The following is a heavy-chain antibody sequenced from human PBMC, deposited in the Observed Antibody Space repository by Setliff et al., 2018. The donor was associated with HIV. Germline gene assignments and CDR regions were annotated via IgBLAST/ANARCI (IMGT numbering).Heavy chain of an antibody. Sequence: ASVKVSCKASGYTLTGYFIHWVRQAPGQGFEWRGWINPNTGNTHYPPSFQCRVTMTRDTSTTTAYMELSSLRSDDTAVYYCAKNYFDTSGWSAVDYWGHGTLGTVSS. CDR1: GYTLTGYF. CDR2: INPNTGNT. D-gene: IGHD3-22*01. CDR3: AKNYFDTSGWSAVDY. V-gene: IGHV1-2*02. J-gene: IGHJ4*01.